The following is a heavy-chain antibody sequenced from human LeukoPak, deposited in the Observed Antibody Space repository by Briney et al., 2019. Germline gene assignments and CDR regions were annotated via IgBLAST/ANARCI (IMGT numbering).Heavy chain of an antibody. J-gene: IGHJ3*02. CDR1: GLTFSSYA. V-gene: IGHV3-23*01. D-gene: IGHD6-19*01. CDR2: ISGSGAST. Sequence: GGSLRLSCEASGLTFSSYAMNWVRQAPGKGLEWVSGISGSGASTYSADSVKGRFTISRDNSKNTLYLQMNSLRAEDTAVYYCASPSSGQSFDIWGHGTMVTISS. CDR3: ASPSSGQSFDI.